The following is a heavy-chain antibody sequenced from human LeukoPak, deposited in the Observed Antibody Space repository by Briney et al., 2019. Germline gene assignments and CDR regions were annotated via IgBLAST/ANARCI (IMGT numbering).Heavy chain of an antibody. Sequence: SPSETLSLTCTVSGGSISSYYWSWIRQPPGEGLEWIGYIYYSGSTNYNPSLKSRVTISVDTSKNQFSLKLSSVTAADTAVYYCARDPAAAGDNWFDPWGQGTLVTVSS. V-gene: IGHV4-59*01. J-gene: IGHJ5*02. CDR3: ARDPAAAGDNWFDP. D-gene: IGHD6-13*01. CDR1: GGSISSYY. CDR2: IYYSGST.